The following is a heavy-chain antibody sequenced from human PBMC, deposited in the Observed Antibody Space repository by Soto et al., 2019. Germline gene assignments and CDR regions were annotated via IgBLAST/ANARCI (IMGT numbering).Heavy chain of an antibody. CDR3: ATANTPYAFDM. CDR1: GLTFSISW. V-gene: IGHV3-7*01. J-gene: IGHJ3*02. CDR2: INPAGNAQ. Sequence: VQLVESGGGLVQPGESLRLSCTASGLTFSISWMTWVRQAPGEGLEWVSNINPAGNAQHYADSVKERFTISRDNAKNSLSLQMSGLRVEDTAVYYCATANTPYAFDMWGQGTMVTVSS.